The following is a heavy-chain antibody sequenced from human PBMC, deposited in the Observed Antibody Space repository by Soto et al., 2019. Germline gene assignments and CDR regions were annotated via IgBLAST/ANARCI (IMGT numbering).Heavy chain of an antibody. D-gene: IGHD6-25*01. CDR3: ASWPDAADY. CDR1: GFTFSSCS. J-gene: IGHJ4*02. CDR2: ISSTSSTI. Sequence: EVQLVESGGGLVQLGGSLRLSCAASGFTFSSCSMNWVRQAPGKGMEWLSYISSTSSTIYYADSVKGRFTISRDNAKNSLYLQMNSLRDEDTAVYYCASWPDAADYWGQGTLVTVSS. V-gene: IGHV3-48*02.